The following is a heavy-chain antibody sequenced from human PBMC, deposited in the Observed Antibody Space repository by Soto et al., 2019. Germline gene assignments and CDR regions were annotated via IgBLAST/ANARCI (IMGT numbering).Heavy chain of an antibody. CDR2: IRSKTNNYVT. V-gene: IGHV3-73*02. Sequence: EVQLVESGGGLVQPGGSLKLSGLGSGFTFSAAAIHWVRQAPGQGLEWVGRIRSKTNNYVTAFSASVEGRFTLSRDDSRNTTYLDMQSLRVEDTAVYFCTASPYWGQGTLVAVSS. CDR3: TASPY. J-gene: IGHJ4*02. CDR1: GFTFSAAA.